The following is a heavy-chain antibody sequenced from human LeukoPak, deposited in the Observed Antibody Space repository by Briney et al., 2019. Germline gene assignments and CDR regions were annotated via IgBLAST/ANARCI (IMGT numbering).Heavy chain of an antibody. J-gene: IGHJ4*02. Sequence: SETLSLTCTVSGGSMNTYFWSWIRQPPGKGLEWIGHIHYSGSTTYNPSLKSRVTISVDVFKNQFSLKLSSVTAADTAVYYCARHKTGGTYPLDYWGQGTLVTVSS. CDR1: GGSMNTYF. D-gene: IGHD1-26*01. V-gene: IGHV4-59*08. CDR3: ARHKTGGTYPLDY. CDR2: IHYSGST.